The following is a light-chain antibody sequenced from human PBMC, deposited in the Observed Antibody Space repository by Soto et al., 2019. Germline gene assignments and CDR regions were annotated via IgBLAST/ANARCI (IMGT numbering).Light chain of an antibody. CDR3: AAWDDSLNGVI. J-gene: IGLJ2*01. CDR2: SNN. V-gene: IGLV1-44*01. Sequence: QYVLTQPPSASGTPGQRVTISCSGSSSNIGSNTVDWYQQLPRTAPKLLIYSNNQRPSGVPDRFSGSKSGTSASLAISGLQSEDGADYYCAAWDDSLNGVIFGGGTKLTVL. CDR1: SSNIGSNT.